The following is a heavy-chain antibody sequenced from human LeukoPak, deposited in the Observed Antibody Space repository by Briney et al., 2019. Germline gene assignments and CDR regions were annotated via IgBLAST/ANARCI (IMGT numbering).Heavy chain of an antibody. V-gene: IGHV4-34*01. CDR2: INHNGST. J-gene: IGHJ4*02. Sequence: PSETLSLTCAVSGGSFSGYYWSWIRQPPGKGLEWIGEINHNGSTNYNPSLKSRVTISVVTSKNQFSMKLSSVTAADTAVYYCARETAVTTTYWGQGTLVTASS. CDR3: ARETAVTTTY. CDR1: GGSFSGYY. D-gene: IGHD4-11*01.